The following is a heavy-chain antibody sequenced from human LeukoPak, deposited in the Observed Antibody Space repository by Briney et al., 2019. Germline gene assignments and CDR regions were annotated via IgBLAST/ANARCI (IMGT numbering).Heavy chain of an antibody. Sequence: SETLSLTCAVYGGSFSGYYWSWIRQPPGKGLEWIGYIYYSGSTYYNPSLKSRVTISVDTSKNQFSLKLSSVTAADTAVYYCARDKVDAGFDYWGQGTLVTVSS. D-gene: IGHD3-10*01. V-gene: IGHV4-30-4*08. J-gene: IGHJ4*02. CDR3: ARDKVDAGFDY. CDR2: IYYSGST. CDR1: GGSFSGYY.